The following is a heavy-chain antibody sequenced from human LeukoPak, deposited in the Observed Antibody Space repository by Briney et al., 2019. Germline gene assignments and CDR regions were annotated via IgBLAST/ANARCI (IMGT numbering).Heavy chain of an antibody. V-gene: IGHV1-8*02. J-gene: IGHJ4*02. CDR2: MNPNSGNT. CDR3: ARGRGWRIQLWEFDY. CDR1: GGTFSSYA. Sequence: ASVKVSCKASGGTFSSYAINWVRQATGQGLEWMGWMNPNSGNTGYAQKFQGRVTMTRNTSISTAYMELSSLRSEDTAVYYCARGRGWRIQLWEFDYWGQGTLVTVSS. D-gene: IGHD5-18*01.